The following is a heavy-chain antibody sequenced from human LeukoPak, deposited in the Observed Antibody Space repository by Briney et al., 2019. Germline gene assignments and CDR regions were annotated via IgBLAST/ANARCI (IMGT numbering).Heavy chain of an antibody. CDR2: IRYDGSNK. J-gene: IGHJ4*02. Sequence: PGGSLRLSCEASGFTFTTYAMQWVRQAPGKGLEWVAFIRYDGSNKYYADSVKGRFTISRDNSKNTLYLQMNSLRAEDTAVYYCAKDAGGSGWLLGGSYFDYWGQGTLVTVSS. V-gene: IGHV3-30*02. D-gene: IGHD6-19*01. CDR3: AKDAGGSGWLLGGSYFDY. CDR1: GFTFTTYA.